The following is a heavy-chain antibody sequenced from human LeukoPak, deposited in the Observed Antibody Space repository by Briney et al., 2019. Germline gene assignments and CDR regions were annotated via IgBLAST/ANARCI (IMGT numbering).Heavy chain of an antibody. J-gene: IGHJ4*02. CDR1: GFTFSDYY. CDR3: ASLRGVNR. Sequence: GGSLRLSCAASGFTFSDYYMSWIRQPPGKGLEWVSYISSSGTTIYYADSVRGRFTVSRDNAKNSLYLQMDSLSAENTAVYYCASLRGVNRWGQGTLVTVSS. D-gene: IGHD3-10*01. CDR2: ISSSGTTI. V-gene: IGHV3-11*01.